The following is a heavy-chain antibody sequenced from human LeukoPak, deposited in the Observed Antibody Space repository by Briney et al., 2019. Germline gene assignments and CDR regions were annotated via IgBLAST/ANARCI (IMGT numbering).Heavy chain of an antibody. V-gene: IGHV3-9*01. CDR3: AKGPYYYDSRLFDY. J-gene: IGHJ4*02. D-gene: IGHD3-22*01. CDR1: GFTFGDYA. CDR2: ISWNSGSI. Sequence: PGRSLRLSCAASGFTFGDYAMHWVRQAPGKGLEWVSGISWNSGSIGYADSVKGRFTISRDNAKNSLYLQMNSLRAEDTALYYCAKGPYYYDSRLFDYWGQGTLVTVSS.